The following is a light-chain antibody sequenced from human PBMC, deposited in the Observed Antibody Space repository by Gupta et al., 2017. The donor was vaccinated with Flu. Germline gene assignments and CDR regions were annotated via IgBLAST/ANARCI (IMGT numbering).Light chain of an antibody. Sequence: GEAASISCWCSRGLGKYLAWYLQRPGQYPQLLIYLASNRASGVPDRFSGSGSGTDFTLRISRVVPEDVGVYYCMQGLRPPLTFGQGTKVEIK. V-gene: IGKV2-28*01. J-gene: IGKJ1*01. CDR2: LAS. CDR3: MQGLRPPLT. CDR1: RGLGKY.